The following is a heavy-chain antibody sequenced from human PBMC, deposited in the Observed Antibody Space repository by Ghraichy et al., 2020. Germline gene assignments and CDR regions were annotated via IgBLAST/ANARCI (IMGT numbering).Heavy chain of an antibody. J-gene: IGHJ6*03. CDR2: ISGSGGST. D-gene: IGHD2-2*01. CDR1: GFTFSSYA. V-gene: IGHV3-23*01. Sequence: GGSLRLSCAASGFTFSSYAMSWVRQAPGKGLEWVSAISGSGGSTYYADSVKGRFTISRDNSKNTLYLQMNSLRAEDTAVYYCAKAQYQLLSYYYYMDVWGKGTTVTVSS. CDR3: AKAQYQLLSYYYYMDV.